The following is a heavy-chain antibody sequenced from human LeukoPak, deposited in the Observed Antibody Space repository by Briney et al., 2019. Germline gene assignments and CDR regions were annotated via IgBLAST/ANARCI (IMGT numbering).Heavy chain of an antibody. CDR1: GGSISSGGYS. D-gene: IGHD2-2*01. CDR2: IYHSGST. V-gene: IGHV4-30-2*01. J-gene: IGHJ5*02. Sequence: PSQTLSLTCAVSGGSISSGGYSWRWIRQPPGKGLEGIGYIYHSGSTYYNPSLKSRVTISVDRSKNQFSLKLSSVTAADTAVYYCARGSIGYCSSTSCLNWFHPWGQGTLVTVSS. CDR3: ARGSIGYCSSTSCLNWFHP.